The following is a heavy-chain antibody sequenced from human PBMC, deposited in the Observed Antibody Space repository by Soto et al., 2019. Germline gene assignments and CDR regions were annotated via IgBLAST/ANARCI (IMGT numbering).Heavy chain of an antibody. V-gene: IGHV3-30*03. Sequence: QVQLVESGGGVVQPGRSLRLSCAASGFTFSSFGMHWVRQAPGRGLEWVAVISYDGSNKFYADSVKGRFTISRDNSKNTLYLQMNSLRVEDTALYYCATGGRYSSIWYQPDDYWGQGTLVTVSS. CDR1: GFTFSSFG. CDR2: ISYDGSNK. CDR3: ATGGRYSSIWYQPDDY. J-gene: IGHJ4*02. D-gene: IGHD6-13*01.